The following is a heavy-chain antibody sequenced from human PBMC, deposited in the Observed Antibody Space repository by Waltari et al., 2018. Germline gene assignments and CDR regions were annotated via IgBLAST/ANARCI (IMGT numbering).Heavy chain of an antibody. Sequence: QLQLQESGPGLVKPSQTLSLTCTVSGGSISSGSYYCSWIRQPAGKGLEWIGRIYTSGSTNYNPSLKSRVTISVDTSKNQFSLKLSSVTAADTAVYYCAREYCTNGVCFKYYFDYWGQGTLVTVSS. CDR3: AREYCTNGVCFKYYFDY. CDR2: IYTSGST. D-gene: IGHD2-8*01. CDR1: GGSISSGSYY. V-gene: IGHV4-61*02. J-gene: IGHJ4*02.